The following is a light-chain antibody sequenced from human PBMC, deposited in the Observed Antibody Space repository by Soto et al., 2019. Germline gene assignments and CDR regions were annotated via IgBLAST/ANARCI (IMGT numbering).Light chain of an antibody. V-gene: IGKV3-15*01. Sequence: EIVLTQSPSTLSVSLGERATISCRASQSVGSSLAWYQQKPGQAPRLLIYGASTRATGIPARFSGSGSGTEFTLTITSLQSQDFAVYYCQQYNNWPPITFGQGTRLEIK. CDR2: GAS. CDR1: QSVGSS. CDR3: QQYNNWPPIT. J-gene: IGKJ5*01.